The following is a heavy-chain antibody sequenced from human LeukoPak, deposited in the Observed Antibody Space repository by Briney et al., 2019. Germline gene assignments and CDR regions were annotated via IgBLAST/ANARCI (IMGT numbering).Heavy chain of an antibody. CDR3: AKAGGADKYGMDV. V-gene: IGHV3-23*01. CDR2: ISNTGGST. Sequence: PGGSLRLSCAASGVTHSDYAMAWVRRAPGKGLEWVSSISNTGGSTFYADSVKGRFTISRDKPKNKMYLQMNSLRHNDTAAYYSAKAGGADKYGMDVWGQGTTVIVSS. CDR1: GVTHSDYA. J-gene: IGHJ6*02. D-gene: IGHD2-15*01.